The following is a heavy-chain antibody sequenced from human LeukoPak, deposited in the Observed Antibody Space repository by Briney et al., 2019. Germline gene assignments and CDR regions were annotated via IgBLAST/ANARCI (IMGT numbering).Heavy chain of an antibody. D-gene: IGHD2-15*01. J-gene: IGHJ6*03. Sequence: PGGSLRLSCAASGFTFSSYWMSWVRQAPGKGLEWVANIKQDGSEKYYVDSVKGRFTISRDNAKNSLYLQMNSLRAEDTAVYYCARECPENGGSCPMDVWGKGTTVTVSS. CDR1: GFTFSSYW. CDR3: ARECPENGGSCPMDV. CDR2: IKQDGSEK. V-gene: IGHV3-7*01.